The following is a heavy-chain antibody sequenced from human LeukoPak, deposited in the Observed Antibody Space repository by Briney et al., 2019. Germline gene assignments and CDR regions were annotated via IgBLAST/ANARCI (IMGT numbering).Heavy chain of an antibody. CDR3: ARSSPGSGSFHFDY. J-gene: IGHJ4*02. V-gene: IGHV4-38-2*01. CDR2: IYHSGST. CDR1: GYSISSGYY. D-gene: IGHD3-10*01. Sequence: PSETLSLTCAVSGYSISSGYYWGWTRQPPGKGLEWIGSIYHSGSTYYNPSLKSRVTISVDTSKNQFSLKLSSVTAADTAVYYCARSSPGSGSFHFDYWGQGTLVTVSS.